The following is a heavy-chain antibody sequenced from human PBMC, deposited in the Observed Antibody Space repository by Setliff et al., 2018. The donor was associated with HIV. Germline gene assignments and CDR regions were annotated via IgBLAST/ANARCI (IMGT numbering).Heavy chain of an antibody. CDR3: AKSSPSIGYISDH. Sequence: PSETLSLTCGVSGYSLTSGYYWGWIRQPPGKGLEWIGYISPTGNTNYNPSLKSRVTISTDTSKNQFSLNVRSVTAADTAVYFCAKSSPSIGYISDHWGQGTLVTVSS. CDR1: GYSLTSGYY. D-gene: IGHD5-12*01. V-gene: IGHV4-38-2*01. J-gene: IGHJ4*02. CDR2: ISPTGNT.